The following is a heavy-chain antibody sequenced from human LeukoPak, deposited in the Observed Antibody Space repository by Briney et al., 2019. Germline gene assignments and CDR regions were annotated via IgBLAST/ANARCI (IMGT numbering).Heavy chain of an antibody. Sequence: PGGSLRLSCAASGFTFSSYDMSWVRQAPGKGLEWVSGISGSGVTTYYADSVKGRFTISRDNSKNTLYLQMNSLRAEDTAVYYCARLNNWNYRGPLDYWGQGTLVTVSS. CDR2: ISGSGVTT. J-gene: IGHJ4*02. CDR1: GFTFSSYD. CDR3: ARLNNWNYRGPLDY. D-gene: IGHD1-7*01. V-gene: IGHV3-23*01.